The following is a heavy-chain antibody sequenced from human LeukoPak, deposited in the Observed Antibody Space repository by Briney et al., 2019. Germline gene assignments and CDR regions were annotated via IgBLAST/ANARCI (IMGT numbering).Heavy chain of an antibody. J-gene: IGHJ4*02. V-gene: IGHV1-18*01. D-gene: IGHD3-9*01. CDR2: IRGDNGNT. CDR3: ARVDLLTAYYFFDY. Sequence: ASVKVSCKASGYKFTNYGISWVRQAPGQGLEWVGWIRGDNGNTNYAQKLQGRVTMTTDTSTSTAYMELRSLGSDETAVYYCARVDLLTAYYFFDYWGQGTLVTVSS. CDR1: GYKFTNYG.